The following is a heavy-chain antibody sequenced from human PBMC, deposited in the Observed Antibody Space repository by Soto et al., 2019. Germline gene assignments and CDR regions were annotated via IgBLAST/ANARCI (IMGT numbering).Heavy chain of an antibody. CDR3: TKGPNWNYYYYGVDV. V-gene: IGHV4-4*07. CDR2: VYSSGAT. D-gene: IGHD1-20*01. Sequence: SETLSLTCTVSGDSVSNYYWSWIRQPAGRGLEWIGRVYSSGATTYNPSLNGRVTMSVDTSRNQFSLRLSSVTAADTAIYYCTKGPNWNYYYYGVDVWGQGTAVTVSS. CDR1: GDSVSNYY. J-gene: IGHJ6*02.